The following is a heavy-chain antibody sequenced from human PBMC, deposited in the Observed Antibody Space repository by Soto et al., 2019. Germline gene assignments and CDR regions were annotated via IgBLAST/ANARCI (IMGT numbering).Heavy chain of an antibody. J-gene: IGHJ2*01. CDR2: INHSGST. D-gene: IGHD2-15*01. CDR1: GGSFSGYY. V-gene: IGHV4-34*01. CDR3: ARAWTLGYCSGGSCTGLNKRFKTWSSRYFDL. Sequence: PSETLSLTCAVYGGSFSGYYWSWIRQPPGKGLEWIGEINHSGSTNYNPSLKSRVTISVDTSKNQFSLKLSSVTAADTAVYYCARAWTLGYCSGGSCTGLNKRFKTWSSRYFDLWGRGTLVTVAS.